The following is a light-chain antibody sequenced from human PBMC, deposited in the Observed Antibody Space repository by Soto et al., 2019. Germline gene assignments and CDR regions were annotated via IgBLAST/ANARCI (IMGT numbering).Light chain of an antibody. CDR3: MQATQFPVT. V-gene: IGKV2-24*01. J-gene: IGKJ3*01. CDR2: KIS. Sequence: DIVMTQPPLSSPVTLGQPASISCRSSQSLLHSDGNTYLSWLQQRPGQPPRLLINKISNRFSGVQDRFSGSGAGADFTLKISRVEAEDVWIYYCMQATQFPVTFGPGTKLDIK. CDR1: QSLLHSDGNTY.